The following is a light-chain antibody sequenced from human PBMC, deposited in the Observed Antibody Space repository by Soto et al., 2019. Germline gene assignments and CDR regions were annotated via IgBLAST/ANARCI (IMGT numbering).Light chain of an antibody. Sequence: QSALTQPASVSGSPGQSTTISCTGTSSDVGGYNYVSWCQQHPGKAPKLMIYDVSNRPSGVSNRFSGSKSGNTASLTISGLQAEDEADYYCSSYTSSSTLLYVFGTGTKVTVL. CDR3: SSYTSSSTLLYV. CDR1: SSDVGGYNY. J-gene: IGLJ1*01. CDR2: DVS. V-gene: IGLV2-14*01.